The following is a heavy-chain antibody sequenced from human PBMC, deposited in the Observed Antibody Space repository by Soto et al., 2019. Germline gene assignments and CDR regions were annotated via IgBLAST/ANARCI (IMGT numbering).Heavy chain of an antibody. CDR1: GFSVSSTY. D-gene: IGHD2-21*01. J-gene: IGHJ4*02. Sequence: EVQLVESGGGLVQPGGSLRLSCEASGFSVSSTYMSWVRQAPGKGLEWVSVIYSNENTYYADSVKGRFTISRHNSKNTVYFEKNSLRGEDPAMYYRARANDCGGGCYFFGCWGQGNLVTVSS. CDR2: IYSNENT. V-gene: IGHV3-53*04. CDR3: ARANDCGGGCYFFGC.